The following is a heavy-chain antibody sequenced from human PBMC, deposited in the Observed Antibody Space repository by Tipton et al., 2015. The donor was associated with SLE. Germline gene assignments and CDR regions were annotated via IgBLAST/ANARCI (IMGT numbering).Heavy chain of an antibody. V-gene: IGHV4-34*01. CDR2: IHDSGGV. J-gene: IGHJ4*02. CDR3: ARGRVDYIWGSYRPSSFDY. D-gene: IGHD3-16*02. CDR1: GGSVSGYY. Sequence: TLSLTCGVYGGSVSGYYWTWIRQPPGKGLEWIGDIHDSGGVNHNMSLKSRVTMSVDTSKNQLSLKLSSVTAADTAVYYCARGRVDYIWGSYRPSSFDYWGQGTLVTVSS.